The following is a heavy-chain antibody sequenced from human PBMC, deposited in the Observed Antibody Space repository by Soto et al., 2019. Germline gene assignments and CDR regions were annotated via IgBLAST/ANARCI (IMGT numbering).Heavy chain of an antibody. CDR3: AREESENDFWSGYNGMDV. Sequence: PLGSLRLSCAATGFTFSSYWMHWVRQAPGKGLVWVSRINSDGSSTSYADSVKGRFTISRDNAKNTLYLQMNSLRAEDTAVYYCAREESENDFWSGYNGMDVWGQGTTVTVSS. V-gene: IGHV3-74*01. J-gene: IGHJ6*02. CDR2: INSDGSST. CDR1: GFTFSSYW. D-gene: IGHD3-3*01.